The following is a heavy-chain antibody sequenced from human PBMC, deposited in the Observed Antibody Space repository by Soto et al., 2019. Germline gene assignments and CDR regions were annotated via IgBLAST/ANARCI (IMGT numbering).Heavy chain of an antibody. CDR1: GGSVSSGSYY. Sequence: SETLSLTYTVSGGSVSSGSYYWSWIRQPPGKGLEWIGYIYYSGSTNYNPSLKSRVTISVDTSKNQFSLKLSSVTAADTAVYYCARTDERTFDYWGQGTLVTVSS. J-gene: IGHJ4*02. D-gene: IGHD1-1*01. CDR2: IYYSGST. CDR3: ARTDERTFDY. V-gene: IGHV4-61*01.